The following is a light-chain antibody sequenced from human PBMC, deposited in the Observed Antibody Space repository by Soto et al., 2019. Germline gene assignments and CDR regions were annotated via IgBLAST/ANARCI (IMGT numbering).Light chain of an antibody. CDR2: GAS. CDR3: QHYNHWLWT. J-gene: IGKJ1*01. CDR1: QSLGSD. Sequence: EIVMTQSPGTLSLSPGDTATLSCRASQSLGSDLAWYQQKPGQAPRLLIFGASARPTGIPARISGSGSGTEFTLTISSLRSEDFAVYYCQHYNHWLWTFGQGTKVDIK. V-gene: IGKV3-15*01.